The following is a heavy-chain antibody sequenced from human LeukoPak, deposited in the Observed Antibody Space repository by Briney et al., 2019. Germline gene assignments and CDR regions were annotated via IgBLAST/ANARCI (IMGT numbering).Heavy chain of an antibody. CDR1: GFTFSSYG. J-gene: IGHJ4*02. D-gene: IGHD3-10*01. CDR3: AKAPSRENWHYFDY. V-gene: IGHV3-30*18. CDR2: ISYDGSNK. Sequence: GGSLRLSCAASGFTFSSYGMHWVRQAPGKGLEWVAVISYDGSNKYYADSVKGRFTISRDNSKNTLYLQMNSLRAEDTAVYYCAKAPSRENWHYFDYWGQGTLVTVSS.